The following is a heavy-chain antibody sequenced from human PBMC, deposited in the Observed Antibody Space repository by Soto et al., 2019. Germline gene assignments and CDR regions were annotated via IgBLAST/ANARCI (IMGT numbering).Heavy chain of an antibody. CDR2: IIPIFGTA. D-gene: IGHD3-22*01. CDR3: ARGLSYYDSSSSFGY. V-gene: IGHV1-69*13. J-gene: IGHJ4*02. Sequence: ASVKVSCKASGGTFSSYAISWVRQAPGQGLEWMGGIIPIFGTANYAQKFQGRVTITADESTSTAYMELSSLRSEDTAVYYCARGLSYYDSSSSFGYWSQGTLVTVSS. CDR1: GGTFSSYA.